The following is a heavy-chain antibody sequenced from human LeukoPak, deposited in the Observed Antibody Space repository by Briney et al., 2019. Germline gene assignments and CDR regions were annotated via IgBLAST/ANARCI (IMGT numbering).Heavy chain of an antibody. J-gene: IGHJ5*02. CDR2: IRYDGSNK. V-gene: IGHV3-30*02. D-gene: IGHD6-13*01. CDR1: GFTFSSYG. CDR3: AKGALGSSSWFDP. Sequence: PGGSLRLSCAASGFTFSSYGMHWVRQAPGKGLEWVAFIRYDGSNKYYADSVKGRFTISRDNSKNTLYLQMNSLRAEDTAVYYCAKGALGSSSWFDPWGQGTLVTVSS.